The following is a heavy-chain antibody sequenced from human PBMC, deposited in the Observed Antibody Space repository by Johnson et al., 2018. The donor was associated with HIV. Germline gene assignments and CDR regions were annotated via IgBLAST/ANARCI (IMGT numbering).Heavy chain of an antibody. CDR2: ISYDGNNK. Sequence: QVQLVESGGGLVQPGGSLRLSCAASGFTFSSYSMHWVRQAPGKGLAWVAVISYDGNNKYSADSVKGRFTISRDNSKNTLYLQMNSLRGEDTAVYYCAKDVATYYDLGSGSGSHAFDIWGQGTMVTVSS. CDR3: AKDVATYYDLGSGSGSHAFDI. V-gene: IGHV3-30*18. D-gene: IGHD3-3*01. CDR1: GFTFSSYS. J-gene: IGHJ3*02.